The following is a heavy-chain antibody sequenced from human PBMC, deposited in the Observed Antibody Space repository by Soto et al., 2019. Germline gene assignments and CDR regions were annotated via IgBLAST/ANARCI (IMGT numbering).Heavy chain of an antibody. V-gene: IGHV1-69*02. Sequence: ASVKVSCKASGGTFSSYTISWVRQAPGQGLEWMGRIIPILGIANYAQKFQGRVTITADKSTSTAYMELSSLRSEDTAVYYCARVEECSGGSCNFDYWGQGTLVTVSS. CDR1: GGTFSSYT. J-gene: IGHJ4*02. CDR3: ARVEECSGGSCNFDY. D-gene: IGHD2-15*01. CDR2: IIPILGIA.